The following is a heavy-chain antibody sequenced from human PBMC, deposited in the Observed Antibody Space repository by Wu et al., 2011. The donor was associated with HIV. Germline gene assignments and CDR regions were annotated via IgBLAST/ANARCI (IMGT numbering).Heavy chain of an antibody. J-gene: IGHJ1*01. V-gene: IGHV1-2*02. D-gene: IGHD3-10*01. CDR2: INPSGGAT. CDR1: GYTFSNYY. CDR3: ARIGNWGVGGGTT. Sequence: QVQLVQSGAEVKKPGASVKVSCGASGYTFSNYYIHWLRQAPGQGLEWMAWINPSGGATIYAENFQGRVTVTRDTSMETAYMELRSLRSDDTAMYYCARIGNWGVGGGTTWG.